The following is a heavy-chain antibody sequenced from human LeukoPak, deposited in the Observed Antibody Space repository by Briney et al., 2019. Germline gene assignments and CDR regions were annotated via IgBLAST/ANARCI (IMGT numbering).Heavy chain of an antibody. CDR2: IYYSGST. CDR3: ARDLRYFDIMDV. J-gene: IGHJ6*03. Sequence: SETLSLTCTVSGGSISSSSYYWGWIRQPPGKGLEWIGSIYYSGSTYYNPSLKSRVTISVDTSKNQFSLKLSSVTAADTAVYYCARDLRYFDIMDVWGKGTTVTVSS. D-gene: IGHD3-9*01. V-gene: IGHV4-39*07. CDR1: GGSISSSSYY.